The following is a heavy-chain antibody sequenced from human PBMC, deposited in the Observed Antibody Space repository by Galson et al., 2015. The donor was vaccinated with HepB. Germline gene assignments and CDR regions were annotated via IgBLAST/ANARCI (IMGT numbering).Heavy chain of an antibody. CDR1: GYTFTNNA. D-gene: IGHD3-16*01. CDR3: ARVGAYWYFDL. Sequence: SVKVSCKASGYTFTNNAISWVRQAPGQGLEWMGWISAYKDNTNYAPKFQGRVTMTTDTSTSTAYMELRSLRSDDTAVYYCARVGAYWYFDLWGRGALVTVSS. CDR2: ISAYKDNT. V-gene: IGHV1-18*01. J-gene: IGHJ2*01.